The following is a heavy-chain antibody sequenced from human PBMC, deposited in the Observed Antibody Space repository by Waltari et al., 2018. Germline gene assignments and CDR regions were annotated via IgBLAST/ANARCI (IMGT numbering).Heavy chain of an antibody. J-gene: IGHJ4*02. CDR1: GFTFSSYS. D-gene: IGHD3-10*01. CDR3: AKALFRQSNDDY. Sequence: QVQLVESGRGVVQPGRSLRLSCAASGFTFSSYSMHWVRQAPGKGLGLVAVISYDGSNKYYADSVKGRFTISRDNSKNTLYLQMNSLRAEDTAVYYCAKALFRQSNDDYWGQGTLVTVSS. CDR2: ISYDGSNK. V-gene: IGHV3-30*18.